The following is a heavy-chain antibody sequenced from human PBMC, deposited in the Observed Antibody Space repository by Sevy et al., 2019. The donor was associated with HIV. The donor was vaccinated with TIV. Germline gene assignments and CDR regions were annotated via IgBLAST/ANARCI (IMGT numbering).Heavy chain of an antibody. Sequence: GRSLRLSCAASGFTFSSYAMSWVRQAPGKGLQWVSAISGSRGSTYYADSVKGRFTISRDNSKNTLYLQMNSLRAEDTAVYYCAKWDYGDSDAFDIWGQGTMVTVSS. CDR3: AKWDYGDSDAFDI. V-gene: IGHV3-23*01. D-gene: IGHD4-17*01. CDR2: ISGSRGST. CDR1: GFTFSSYA. J-gene: IGHJ3*02.